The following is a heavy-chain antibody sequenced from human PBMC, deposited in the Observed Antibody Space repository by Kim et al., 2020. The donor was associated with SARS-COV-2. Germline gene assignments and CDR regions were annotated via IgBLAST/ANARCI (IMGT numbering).Heavy chain of an antibody. D-gene: IGHD1-26*01. J-gene: IGHJ6*02. V-gene: IGHV3-21*01. CDR3: ARGELATYYYYGMDV. Sequence: DSVKGRFTSSRDNAKNSLYLQMTSLRAEDTAVYYCARGELATYYYYGMDVWGQGTTVTVSS.